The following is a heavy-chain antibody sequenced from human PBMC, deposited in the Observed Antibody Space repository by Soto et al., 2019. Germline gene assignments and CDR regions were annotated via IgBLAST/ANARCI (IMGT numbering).Heavy chain of an antibody. CDR3: AKDFRHYDFWSGYLGYFDY. CDR1: GFTFSSYA. CDR2: ISGSGGST. D-gene: IGHD3-3*01. Sequence: GGSLRLSCAASGFTFSSYAMSWVRQAPGKGLEWVSAISGSGGSTYYADSVKGRFTISRDNSKNTLYLQMNSLRAEDTAVYYCAKDFRHYDFWSGYLGYFDYWGQGTLVTVSS. J-gene: IGHJ4*02. V-gene: IGHV3-23*01.